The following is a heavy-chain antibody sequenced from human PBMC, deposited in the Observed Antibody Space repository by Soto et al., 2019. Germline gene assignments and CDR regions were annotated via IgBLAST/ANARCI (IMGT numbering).Heavy chain of an antibody. V-gene: IGHV3-53*01. Sequence: GGSLRLSCAASGFTVSGNYMSWVRQAPGKGLEWVSIIYGGGVTYYSESVKGRFTISRDNSKNTLYLQMNSLRPEDTAMYYCARGAQRFYYAFDIWGLGTLVTVSS. CDR1: GFTVSGNY. D-gene: IGHD3-10*01. J-gene: IGHJ3*02. CDR3: ARGAQRFYYAFDI. CDR2: IYGGGVT.